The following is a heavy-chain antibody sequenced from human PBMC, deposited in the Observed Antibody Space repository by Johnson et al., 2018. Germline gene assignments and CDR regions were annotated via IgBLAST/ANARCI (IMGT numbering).Heavy chain of an antibody. Sequence: VQLVQSGAEVKKPGVSLKISCKGSGYNFTTYWIVWVRQMPGKGLEWMGILYHGDSDTRYSPSFQGQVTISADKSTTTAYLQWSNLKASATALYYCARQDSSRLYFQHWGQGTLVTVSS. J-gene: IGHJ1*01. CDR3: ARQDSSRLYFQH. CDR1: GYNFTTYW. D-gene: IGHD6-13*01. CDR2: LYHGDSDT. V-gene: IGHV5-51*01.